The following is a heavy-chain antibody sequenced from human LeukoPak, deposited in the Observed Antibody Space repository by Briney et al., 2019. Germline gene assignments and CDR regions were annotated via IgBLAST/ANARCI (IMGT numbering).Heavy chain of an antibody. D-gene: IGHD2-21*01. Sequence: QTAESPTSSTEYTVFTFSSYWMHWVRQAPGKGLVWVSRIDNDGRSTSYGDSVTGRFTMSRDNAKNTLYLQMNSLRAEDTAVYYCVRDVWGDRDGFFEYWGQGTLVTVSS. CDR2: IDNDGRST. J-gene: IGHJ4*02. CDR3: VRDVWGDRDGFFEY. CDR1: VFTFSSYW. V-gene: IGHV3-74*01.